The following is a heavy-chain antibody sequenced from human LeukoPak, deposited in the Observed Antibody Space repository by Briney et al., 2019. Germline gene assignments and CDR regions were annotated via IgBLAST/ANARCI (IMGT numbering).Heavy chain of an antibody. J-gene: IGHJ4*02. CDR2: ISSSSSTI. CDR3: ARSENLVVPAVFDY. Sequence: GGSLRLSCAASGFTFSSYRMHWVRQAPGRGLAGVSYISSSSSTIYYADSVKGRFTISRDNAKNSLYLQMNSLRAEDTAVYYCARSENLVVPAVFDYWGQGTLVTVSS. V-gene: IGHV3-48*01. CDR1: GFTFSSYR. D-gene: IGHD2-2*01.